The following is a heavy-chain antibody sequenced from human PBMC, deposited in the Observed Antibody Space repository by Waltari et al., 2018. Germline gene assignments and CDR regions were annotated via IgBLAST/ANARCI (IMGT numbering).Heavy chain of an antibody. V-gene: IGHV3-53*02. CDR1: GVTVSSSY. CDR3: AKGTIFAGALDY. D-gene: IGHD3-3*02. Sequence: EVHLVETGGGWIQPGGSLRLSCAVSGVTVSSSYMSWVRQAPGKGLEWVSYLSAGGDTYFAGSLQGRVTISRDDSKNSLFLQMNSLSAADTAVYYCAKGTIFAGALDYWGQGALVTVSS. CDR2: LSAGGDT. J-gene: IGHJ4*02.